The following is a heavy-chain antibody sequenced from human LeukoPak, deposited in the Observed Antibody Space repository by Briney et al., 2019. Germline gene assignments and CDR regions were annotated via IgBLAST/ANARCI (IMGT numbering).Heavy chain of an antibody. CDR3: AKATAEGQQLVPFDY. CDR2: ISGSGGST. V-gene: IGHV3-23*01. Sequence: PGGSLRLSCAASGFIFSSYNMNWVRQAPGKGLEWVSAISGSGGSTYYADSVKGRFTISRDNSKNTLYLQMNSLRAEDTAVYYCAKATAEGQQLVPFDYWGQGTLVTVSS. J-gene: IGHJ4*02. CDR1: GFIFSSYN. D-gene: IGHD6-13*01.